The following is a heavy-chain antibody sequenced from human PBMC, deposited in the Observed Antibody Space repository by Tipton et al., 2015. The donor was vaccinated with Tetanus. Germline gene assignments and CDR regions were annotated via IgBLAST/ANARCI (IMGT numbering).Heavy chain of an antibody. CDR3: ARPSTTVTPRAFDV. Sequence: TLSLTCAVSGGSLSDYYWSWIRQPPGKGLEWIGSIYYSGSSYYNPSLESRVTISLDTSKNRFSLKLTSVTAADAAVYYCARPSTTVTPRAFDVWGQGTMVTVSS. V-gene: IGHV4-59*05. CDR2: IYYSGSS. J-gene: IGHJ3*01. D-gene: IGHD4-17*01. CDR1: GGSLSDYY.